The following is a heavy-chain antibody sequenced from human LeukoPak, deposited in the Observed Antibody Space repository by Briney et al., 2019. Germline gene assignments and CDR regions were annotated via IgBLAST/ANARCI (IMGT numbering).Heavy chain of an antibody. V-gene: IGHV3-9*01. CDR2: ISWNSGSI. D-gene: IGHD6-13*01. CDR1: GFTFGDYA. Sequence: PGGSLRLSCAASGFTFGDYAMHWVRQAPGKGLEWVSGISWNSGSINYADSVKGRFTISRDNTKSSLYLQMNSLRTEDTALYYCAKDIAATAHAFDIWGQGTMVTVSS. CDR3: AKDIAATAHAFDI. J-gene: IGHJ3*02.